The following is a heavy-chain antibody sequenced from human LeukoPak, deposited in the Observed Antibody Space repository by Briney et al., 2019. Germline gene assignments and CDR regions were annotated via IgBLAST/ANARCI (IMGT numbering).Heavy chain of an antibody. CDR1: GFTFSSYG. CDR3: ARDWGYKIDY. Sequence: PGRSLRLSCAASGFTFSSYGMHWVRQAPGKGLEWVAVIWYDGSNKYYADSVKGRFTISRDNAKNTLTLQMNSLRVEDTAVYFCARDWGYKIDYWGRGTLVTVSS. V-gene: IGHV3-33*01. CDR2: IWYDGSNK. J-gene: IGHJ4*02. D-gene: IGHD5-24*01.